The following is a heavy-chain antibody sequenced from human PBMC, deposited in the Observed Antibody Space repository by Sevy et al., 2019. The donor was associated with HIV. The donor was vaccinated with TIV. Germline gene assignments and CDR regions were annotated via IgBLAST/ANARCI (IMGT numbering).Heavy chain of an antibody. D-gene: IGHD2-2*01. V-gene: IGHV3-53*01. Sequence: GGSLRLSCAASGFTVSSNYMSWVRHAPGKGLEWVSVIYSGDSISYADSVKGRFTISRDNSKNTLYLQMNSLRAEDTAVYYCARGPVVVPAAMEDYYYGMDVWGQGTTVTVSS. CDR2: IYSGDSI. J-gene: IGHJ6*02. CDR1: GFTVSSNY. CDR3: ARGPVVVPAAMEDYYYGMDV.